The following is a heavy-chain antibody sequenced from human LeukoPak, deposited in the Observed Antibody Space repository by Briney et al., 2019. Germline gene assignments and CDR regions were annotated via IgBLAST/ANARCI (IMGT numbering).Heavy chain of an antibody. D-gene: IGHD6-13*01. CDR3: ARVRAAAGSKPPGYYYYMDV. CDR2: IKQDGSEK. J-gene: IGHJ6*03. V-gene: IGHV3-7*01. CDR1: GFTFSSYW. Sequence: GGSLRLSCAASGFTFSSYWMSWVRQAPGKGLEWVANIKQDGSEKYYVDSVKGRFTISRDNAKNSLYLQMNSLRAEDTAVYYCARVRAAAGSKPPGYYYYMDVWGKGTTVTVSS.